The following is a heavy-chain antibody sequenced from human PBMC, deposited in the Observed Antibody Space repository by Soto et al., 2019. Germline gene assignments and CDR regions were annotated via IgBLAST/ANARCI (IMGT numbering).Heavy chain of an antibody. V-gene: IGHV1-69*13. CDR2: IIPFFHAP. Sequence: SLKVSCKASGGTFGKNAFSWVRQAPGQGLEWMGGIIPFFHAPNYAQKFQGRVTITADESMNMVFMEMSSLRSEDTAIYYCAKSRAAAPPRVGMDVWGQGTTVTVSS. D-gene: IGHD6-25*01. CDR1: GGTFGKNA. CDR3: AKSRAAAPPRVGMDV. J-gene: IGHJ6*02.